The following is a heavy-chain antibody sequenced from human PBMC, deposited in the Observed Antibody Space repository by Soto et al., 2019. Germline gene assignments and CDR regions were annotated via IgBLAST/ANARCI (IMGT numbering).Heavy chain of an antibody. CDR2: IYYSGST. V-gene: IGHV4-31*03. CDR1: GGSISSGGYY. Sequence: SETLSLTCTVSGGSISSGGYYWSWIRQHPGKGLEWIGYIYYSGSTYYNPSLKSRVTISVDTSKNQFSLKLSSVTAADTAVYYCARDRVNGYNWYYYYGMDVWGQGTTVTVSS. CDR3: ARDRVNGYNWYYYYGMDV. J-gene: IGHJ6*02. D-gene: IGHD5-12*01.